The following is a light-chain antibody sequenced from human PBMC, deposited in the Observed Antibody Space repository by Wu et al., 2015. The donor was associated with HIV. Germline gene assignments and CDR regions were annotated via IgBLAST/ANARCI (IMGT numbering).Light chain of an antibody. Sequence: EIVLTQSPGTLSLSPGEGATLSCRASQSVRSSHLAWYQQKPGQAPRLIIYAASTRATGIPDRFSGSGSGTDFTLTISRLEPEDFVVFYCQQYGTSPSTFGQGTMLELK. J-gene: IGKJ2*01. CDR3: QQYGTSPST. CDR2: AAS. CDR1: QSVRSSH. V-gene: IGKV3-20*01.